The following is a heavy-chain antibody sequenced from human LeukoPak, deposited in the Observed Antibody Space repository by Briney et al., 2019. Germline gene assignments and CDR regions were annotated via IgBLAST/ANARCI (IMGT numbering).Heavy chain of an antibody. V-gene: IGHV1-69*01. CDR1: GGTFISYA. Sequence: SVKVSFKASGGTFISYAISWVRQAPGQGLEWMGGIIPIFGTANYAQKFQGRVTITADESTSTAYMELSSLRSEDTAVYYCAHITPNQLLHDYWGQGTLVTVSS. J-gene: IGHJ4*02. CDR3: AHITPNQLLHDY. D-gene: IGHD2-2*01. CDR2: IIPIFGTA.